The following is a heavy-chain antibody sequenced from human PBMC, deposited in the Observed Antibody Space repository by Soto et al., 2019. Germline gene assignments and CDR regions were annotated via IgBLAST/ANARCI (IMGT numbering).Heavy chain of an antibody. D-gene: IGHD5-12*01. CDR2: IIPILGIA. CDR1: GGTFSSYT. Sequence: SVKVSCKASGGTFSSYTISWVRQAPGQGLEWMGRIIPILGIANYAQKFQGRVTITADKSTSTAYMELSSLRSEDTAVYYCASGDYLFCGYAWFYYYGMDVWGKGTSVTVSS. J-gene: IGHJ6*04. V-gene: IGHV1-69*02. CDR3: ASGDYLFCGYAWFYYYGMDV.